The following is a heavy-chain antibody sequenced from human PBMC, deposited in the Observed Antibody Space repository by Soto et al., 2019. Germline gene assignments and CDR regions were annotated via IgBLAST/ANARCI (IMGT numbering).Heavy chain of an antibody. CDR2: ISGSGGST. Sequence: GSLRLSCAASGFTFSSYAMSWVRQAPGKGLEWVSAISGSGGSTYYADSVKGRFTISRDNSKNTLYLQMNSLRAEDTAVYYCAKHDGSGSYPYNWFDPWGQGTLVTVSS. V-gene: IGHV3-23*01. CDR1: GFTFSSYA. D-gene: IGHD3-10*01. CDR3: AKHDGSGSYPYNWFDP. J-gene: IGHJ5*02.